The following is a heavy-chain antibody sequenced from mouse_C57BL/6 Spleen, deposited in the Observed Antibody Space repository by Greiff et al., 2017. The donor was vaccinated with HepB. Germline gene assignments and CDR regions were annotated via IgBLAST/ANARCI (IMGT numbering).Heavy chain of an antibody. V-gene: IGHV1-82*01. J-gene: IGHJ4*01. Sequence: VQLQQSGPELVKPGASVKISCKASGYAFSSSWMNWVKQRPGKGLEWIGRIYPGDGDTNYKGKFKGKATLTADKSSSTAYMQLSSLTSEDSAVYFCARGGDYYGSGAMDYWGQGTSVTVSS. CDR2: IYPGDGDT. CDR1: GYAFSSSW. CDR3: ARGGDYYGSGAMDY. D-gene: IGHD1-1*01.